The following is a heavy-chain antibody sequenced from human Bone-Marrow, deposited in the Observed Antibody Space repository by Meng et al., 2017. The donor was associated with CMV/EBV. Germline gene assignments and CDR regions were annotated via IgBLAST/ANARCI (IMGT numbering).Heavy chain of an antibody. V-gene: IGHV4-34*01. CDR2: INHSGST. CDR1: GFTFSSYW. J-gene: IGHJ4*02. Sequence: ESLKISCAASGFTFSSYWMSWVRQAPGKGLEWIGEINHSGSTNYNPSLKSRVTISVDTSKNQFSLKLSSVTAADTAVYYCARGSVRELLDYWGQGTLVTVSS. D-gene: IGHD1-7*01. CDR3: ARGSVRELLDY.